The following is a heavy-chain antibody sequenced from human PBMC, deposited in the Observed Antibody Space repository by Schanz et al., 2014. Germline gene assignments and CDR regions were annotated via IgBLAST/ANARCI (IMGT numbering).Heavy chain of an antibody. Sequence: EMQLLESGGGLAQPGGSLRLSCVASGFAFSSYDVFWVRQAPGKGLEWVANIKHDGSVKDYVDSVEGRFTISRDNAKRSLFLQMNSLRVEDTAVYFCVSQTGSPNYWGQGTLVTVSS. CDR2: IKHDGSVK. CDR1: GFAFSSYD. V-gene: IGHV3-7*01. D-gene: IGHD6-13*01. J-gene: IGHJ4*02. CDR3: VSQTGSPNY.